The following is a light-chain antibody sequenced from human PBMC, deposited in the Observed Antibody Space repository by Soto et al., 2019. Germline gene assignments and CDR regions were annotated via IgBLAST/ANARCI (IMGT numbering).Light chain of an antibody. V-gene: IGLV2-14*01. CDR1: SSDVGGYNY. J-gene: IGLJ1*01. CDR3: ILYTSSSTLDV. Sequence: QSALTQPASVAGSPGQAITISCTGTSSDVGGYNYVSWYQQHPGKAPKLMIYEVSNRPSGVSNRFSGSKSGNTASLTISGLQAEDEADYYCILYTSSSTLDVFGTGTKLPVL. CDR2: EVS.